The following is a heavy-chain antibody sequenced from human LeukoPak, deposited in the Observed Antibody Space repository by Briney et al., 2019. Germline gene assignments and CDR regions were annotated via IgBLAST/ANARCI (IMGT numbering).Heavy chain of an antibody. D-gene: IGHD5-18*01. J-gene: IGHJ6*02. Sequence: GGSLRLSCGASGFTFSDYYMNWIRQAPGEGLEWVSYITTSGSTIYYIDSVKGRFTISRENAKTSLYLQMNSLRAEDTAVYYCARSNSYGYVRTMDVWGQGTTVTVSS. CDR1: GFTFSDYY. CDR2: ITTSGSTI. CDR3: ARSNSYGYVRTMDV. V-gene: IGHV3-11*01.